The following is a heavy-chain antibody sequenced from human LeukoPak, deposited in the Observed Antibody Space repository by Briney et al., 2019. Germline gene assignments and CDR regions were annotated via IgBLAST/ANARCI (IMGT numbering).Heavy chain of an antibody. CDR2: ISAYNGNT. D-gene: IGHD2-2*01. CDR1: GYTFTDYY. Sequence: VASVKVSCKASGYTFTDYYIHWVRQAPGQGLEWMGWISAYNGNTNYAQKLQGRVTMTTDTSTSTAYMELRSLRSDDTAVYYCARSIVVVPAARRALDYWGQGTLVTVSS. J-gene: IGHJ4*02. CDR3: ARSIVVVPAARRALDY. V-gene: IGHV1-18*04.